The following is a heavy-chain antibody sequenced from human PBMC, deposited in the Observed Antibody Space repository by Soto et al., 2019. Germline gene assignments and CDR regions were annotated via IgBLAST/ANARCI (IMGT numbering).Heavy chain of an antibody. CDR2: IIPYYNTL. Sequence: QAQVVQSGAEVRKPGSSVKLSCKASEGTFNSYAIAWVRQAPGQGLEWMGGIIPYYNTLNYAQKFQDRVTITADDSTNTVYMELSSLRSDDTAVDFCASGASRWYPYFFDSWAQGTLVNVSS. D-gene: IGHD6-13*01. CDR1: EGTFNSYA. J-gene: IGHJ4*02. CDR3: ASGASRWYPYFFDS. V-gene: IGHV1-69*01.